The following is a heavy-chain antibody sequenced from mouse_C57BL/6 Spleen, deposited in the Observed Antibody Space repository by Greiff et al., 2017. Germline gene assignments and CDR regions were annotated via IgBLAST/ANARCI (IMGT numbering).Heavy chain of an antibody. CDR2: IHPNSGST. Sequence: QVQLQQPGAELVKPGASVKLSCKASGYTFTSYWMHWVKQRPGQGLEWIGMIHPNSGSTNYNEKFKSKATLTVDKSSSTAYMQLSSLTSEDSAVYYCARSGKELAHYFDYWGQGTTLTVSS. CDR1: GYTFTSYW. V-gene: IGHV1-64*01. J-gene: IGHJ2*01. D-gene: IGHD4-1*01. CDR3: ARSGKELAHYFDY.